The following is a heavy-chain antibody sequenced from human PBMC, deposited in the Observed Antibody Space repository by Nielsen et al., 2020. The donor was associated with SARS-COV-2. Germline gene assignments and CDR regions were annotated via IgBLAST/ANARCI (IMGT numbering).Heavy chain of an antibody. Sequence: ETLSLTCTVSGGSISSYYWSWIRQPPGKGLEWIGYIFYSGSTNYNPSLKSRLNLSVDTSKNQFSLKLNSVTAADTAVYYCARSIIAAAGRNWYFDLWGRGTLVTVSS. CDR2: IFYSGST. CDR1: GGSISSYY. CDR3: ARSIIAAAGRNWYFDL. V-gene: IGHV4-59*01. D-gene: IGHD6-13*01. J-gene: IGHJ2*01.